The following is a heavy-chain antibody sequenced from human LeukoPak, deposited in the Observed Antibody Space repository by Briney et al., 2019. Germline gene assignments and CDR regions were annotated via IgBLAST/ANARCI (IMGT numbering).Heavy chain of an antibody. CDR2: IRKDGNNE. D-gene: IGHD2-21*02. V-gene: IGHV3-30*02. CDR1: GFTFNAYA. Sequence: GGSLRLSFAASGFTFNAYAIHWVRQAPGKGLEWVAFIRKDGNNENYADSVKGRFTISRDNSKNMVYLQMNNLQTEDTSIYYCAKDRGDYPPYFDHWGQGTLVTVSS. CDR3: AKDRGDYPPYFDH. J-gene: IGHJ4*02.